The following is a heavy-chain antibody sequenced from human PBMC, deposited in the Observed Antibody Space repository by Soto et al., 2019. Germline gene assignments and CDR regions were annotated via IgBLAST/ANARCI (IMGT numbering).Heavy chain of an antibody. CDR3: AKGDCSSTSCFSEYFQH. CDR1: GFTFSSYA. J-gene: IGHJ1*01. D-gene: IGHD2-2*01. CDR2: ISGSGGST. V-gene: IGHV3-23*01. Sequence: GGSLRLSCAASGFTFSSYAMSWVRQAPGKGLEWVSAISGSGGSTYYADSVKGRFTISRDNSKNTLYLQMNSLGAEDTAVYYCAKGDCSSTSCFSEYFQHWGQGTLVTVSS.